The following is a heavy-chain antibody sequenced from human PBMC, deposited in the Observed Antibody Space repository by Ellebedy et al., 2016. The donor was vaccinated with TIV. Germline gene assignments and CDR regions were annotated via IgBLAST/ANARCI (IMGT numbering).Heavy chain of an antibody. CDR1: GYTFSSFF. D-gene: IGHD6-19*01. J-gene: IGHJ4*02. CDR3: ARSRSSGWLHTPDY. CDR2: INPSGGST. Sequence: AASVKVYCKASGYTFSSFFLHWVRQAPGQGLEWMGIINPSGGSTTYTQKLQGRVTMTRDTSTRTVYMELSSLRSEDTAVYYCARSRSSGWLHTPDYWGQGTLVTVSS. V-gene: IGHV1-46*04.